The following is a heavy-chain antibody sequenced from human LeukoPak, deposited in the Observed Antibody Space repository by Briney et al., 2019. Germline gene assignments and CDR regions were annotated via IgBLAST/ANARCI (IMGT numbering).Heavy chain of an antibody. V-gene: IGHV1-69*05. CDR2: IIPIFGTA. J-gene: IGHJ4*02. CDR3: GRGPLYYDSSGYYYAFDY. CDR1: GGTFSSYA. Sequence: GSSVKVSCKASGGTFSSYAISWVRQAPGQGLEWMGGIIPIFGTANYAQKFQGRVTITTDESTSTAYMELSSLRSEDTAVYYCGRGPLYYDSSGYYYAFDYWGQGTLVTVSS. D-gene: IGHD3-22*01.